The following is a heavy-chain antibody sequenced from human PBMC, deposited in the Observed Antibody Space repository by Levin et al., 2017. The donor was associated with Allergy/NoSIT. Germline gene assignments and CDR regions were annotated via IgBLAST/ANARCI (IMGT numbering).Heavy chain of an antibody. D-gene: IGHD6-19*01. CDR2: INPYNDNT. Sequence: ASVKVSCKASGYTFTNYGVSWMRQAPGHGLEWMGWINPYNDNTNYAQKLQDRVTLTTDTSTGTAYMELRSLRSDDTAVYYCARDSIIAVAGPDYWGQGTLVTVSS. V-gene: IGHV1-18*01. J-gene: IGHJ4*02. CDR1: GYTFTNYG. CDR3: ARDSIIAVAGPDY.